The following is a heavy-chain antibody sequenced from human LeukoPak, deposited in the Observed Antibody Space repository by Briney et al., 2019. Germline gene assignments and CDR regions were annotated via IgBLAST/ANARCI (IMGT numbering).Heavy chain of an antibody. V-gene: IGHV3-33*01. CDR3: ARLGSAWSYDY. CDR1: AFTHSSYG. CDR2: IWYDGSNR. D-gene: IGHD6-19*01. Sequence: GRSLRLSCAPSAFTHSSYGMHWVRPAPAKGLAWVAVIWYDGSNRYYADSVKGRFTISRDNSKNTVYLQMNSLRAEDTAVYYCARLGSAWSYDYWGQGTLVTVSS. J-gene: IGHJ4*02.